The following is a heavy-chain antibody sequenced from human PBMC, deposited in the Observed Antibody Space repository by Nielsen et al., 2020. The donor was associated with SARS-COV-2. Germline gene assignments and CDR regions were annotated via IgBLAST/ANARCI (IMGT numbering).Heavy chain of an antibody. J-gene: IGHJ4*02. D-gene: IGHD1-7*01. CDR1: GLTFTKYA. CDR3: ARKFGINWNYDY. Sequence: GESLKISCAASGLTFTKYAISWVRQAPGMGLEWVSAVSASGATTYYADSVKGRFTISRDKSKNTVDLQMNSLRADDTAVYYCARKFGINWNYDYWGQGTLVTVSS. V-gene: IGHV3-23*01. CDR2: VSASGATT.